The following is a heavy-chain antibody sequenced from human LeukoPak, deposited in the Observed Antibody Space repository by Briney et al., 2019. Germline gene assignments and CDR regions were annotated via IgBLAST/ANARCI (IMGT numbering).Heavy chain of an antibody. Sequence: ASVKVSCKASGYTFTSYYMHWVRQAPGQGLEWMGIINPSGGSTSYAQKFQGRVTMTSDTSTSTVYTELSSLRSEDTAVYYCARWAGAAPLDYWGQGTLVTVSS. J-gene: IGHJ4*02. V-gene: IGHV1-46*01. CDR2: INPSGGST. CDR3: ARWAGAAPLDY. CDR1: GYTFTSYY. D-gene: IGHD3-10*01.